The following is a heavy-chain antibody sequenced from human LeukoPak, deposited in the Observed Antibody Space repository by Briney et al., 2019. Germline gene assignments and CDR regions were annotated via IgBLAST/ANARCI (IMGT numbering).Heavy chain of an antibody. CDR1: RFTSDDFS. Sequence: PGGSLRLSCATSRFTSDDFSIHWVRQAPGKGLEWVCFISADGTSTFYADSVRGRFTISRDNSKNSLYLQMNSLRTEDTAFYYCAKETDNWGQGTLVTVSS. CDR3: AKETDN. J-gene: IGHJ4*02. CDR2: ISADGTST. V-gene: IGHV3-43*02.